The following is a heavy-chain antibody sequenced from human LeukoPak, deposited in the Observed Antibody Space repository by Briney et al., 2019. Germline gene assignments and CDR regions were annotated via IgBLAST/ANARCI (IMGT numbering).Heavy chain of an antibody. CDR1: GGSISSGGYY. V-gene: IGHV4-31*03. Sequence: TLSLTCTVSGGSISSGGYYWSWIRQHPGKGLEWIGYIYYSGSTYYNPSLKSRVTISGDTSKNQFSLKLSSVTAADTAVYYCASRIDYSYGIDYWGQGTLVTVSS. CDR2: IYYSGST. D-gene: IGHD5-18*01. CDR3: ASRIDYSYGIDY. J-gene: IGHJ4*02.